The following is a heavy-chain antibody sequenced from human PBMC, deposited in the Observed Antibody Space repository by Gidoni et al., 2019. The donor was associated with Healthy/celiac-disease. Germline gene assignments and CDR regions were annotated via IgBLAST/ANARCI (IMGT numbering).Heavy chain of an antibody. Sequence: QVQLVESGGGVVQPGRSLRLSCAASGFTFSSYAMHWVRQAPGKGLEWVAVISYDGSNKYYADSVKGRFTISRDNSKNTLYLQMNSLRAEDTAVYYCARGDYGGNLNWGFDPWGQGTLVTVSS. CDR2: ISYDGSNK. J-gene: IGHJ5*02. V-gene: IGHV3-30-3*01. CDR1: GFTFSSYA. CDR3: ARGDYGGNLNWGFDP. D-gene: IGHD4-17*01.